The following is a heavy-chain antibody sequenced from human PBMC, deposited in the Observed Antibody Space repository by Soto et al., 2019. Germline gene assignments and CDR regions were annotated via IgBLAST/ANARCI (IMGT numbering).Heavy chain of an antibody. CDR1: GGPLNNHA. D-gene: IGHD4-17*01. CDR2: VIPTLGTA. J-gene: IGHJ3*02. CDR3: ASDYGEIDAFDI. Sequence: ASVKVSCKTSGGPLNNHAINWVRQAPGQGLEWVGLVIPTLGTADYAQKFQGRVTMTADEVTNTAYMELSSLRSDDTGVYYCASDYGEIDAFDIWGQGTSVTVSS. V-gene: IGHV1-69*11.